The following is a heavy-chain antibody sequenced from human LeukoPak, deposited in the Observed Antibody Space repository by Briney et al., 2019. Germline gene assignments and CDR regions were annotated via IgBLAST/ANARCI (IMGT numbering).Heavy chain of an antibody. Sequence: GGSLRLSCAASGFTFSNYWMTWVRQAPGKGLEWVANIKEDGSQKYYVDSVKGRLTISRDNAKNSVYLQVNSLRVEDTAVYYCARGQGTVTTHWGQGTLVTVSS. CDR2: IKEDGSQK. J-gene: IGHJ4*02. CDR1: GFTFSNYW. V-gene: IGHV3-7*01. D-gene: IGHD4-17*01. CDR3: ARGQGTVTTH.